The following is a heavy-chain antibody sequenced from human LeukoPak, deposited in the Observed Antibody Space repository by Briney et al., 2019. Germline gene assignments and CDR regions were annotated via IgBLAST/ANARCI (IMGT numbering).Heavy chain of an antibody. Sequence: GGSLRLSCAASGFTFSNAWMSWVRQAPGKGLEWVGRIKSKTDGGTTDYAAPVKGRFTISRDDSKNTLYLQMNSLKTEDTAVYYCTTGPERCSSTSCYAVGVDYWSQGTLVTVSS. CDR3: TTGPERCSSTSCYAVGVDY. D-gene: IGHD2-2*01. CDR1: GFTFSNAW. CDR2: IKSKTDGGTT. V-gene: IGHV3-15*01. J-gene: IGHJ4*02.